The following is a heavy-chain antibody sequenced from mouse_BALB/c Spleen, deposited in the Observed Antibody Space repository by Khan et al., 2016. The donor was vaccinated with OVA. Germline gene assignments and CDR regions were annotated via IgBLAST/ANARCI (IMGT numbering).Heavy chain of an antibody. D-gene: IGHD2-1*01. CDR1: GFSLTNYG. CDR2: IWSDGST. J-gene: IGHJ4*01. Sequence: VELVESGPGLVAPSQSLSITCTISGFSLTNYGVHWVRQPPGKGLEWLVVIWSDGSTTYNSALKSRLTISKDNSKSQIFIKMNSLQTDDTAMYFCARQLYYHDSIMDNWGQGTSVTVSS. CDR3: ARQLYYHDSIMDN. V-gene: IGHV2-6-1*01.